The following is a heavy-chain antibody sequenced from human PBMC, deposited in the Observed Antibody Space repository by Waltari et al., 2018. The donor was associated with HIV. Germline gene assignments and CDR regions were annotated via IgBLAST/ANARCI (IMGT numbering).Heavy chain of an antibody. J-gene: IGHJ4*02. CDR2: INIDGRTI. Sequence: EVQLVQSGGGLIKPGGSLRLSCAASGFSVTNYWMHWVRQSPGKGLVLFSHINIDGRTIDYAGPVKGRFTISRDGAKNTLSLQMNSLREEDTAVYYCSRDTFGEYDFWGQGALVTVSS. D-gene: IGHD3-3*01. CDR3: SRDTFGEYDF. V-gene: IGHV3-74*01. CDR1: GFSVTNYW.